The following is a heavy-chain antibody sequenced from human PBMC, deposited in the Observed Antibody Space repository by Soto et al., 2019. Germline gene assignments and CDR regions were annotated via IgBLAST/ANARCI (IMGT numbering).Heavy chain of an antibody. D-gene: IGHD2-2*01. V-gene: IGHV3-23*01. CDR3: ARVQDLDYCSRTSCLYYFDY. CDR1: GFTFSRYV. Sequence: EVQLLESGGGLVQPGGSLRLSCVASGFTFSRYVMSWVRQAPGKGLELVSTINSNGDSTYYADSVKGRFTISRDNSKISLYLQMKGLRDEDTAVYYCARVQDLDYCSRTSCLYYFDYWGQGALVTVSS. CDR2: INSNGDST. J-gene: IGHJ4*02.